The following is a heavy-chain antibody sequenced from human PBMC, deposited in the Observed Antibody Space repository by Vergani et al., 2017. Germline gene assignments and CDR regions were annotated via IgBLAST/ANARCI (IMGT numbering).Heavy chain of an antibody. D-gene: IGHD7-27*01. CDR1: GYTFTGYY. CDR2: INPNSGGK. V-gene: IGHV1-2*02. Sequence: QVQLVQSGAEVKKPGASVKVSCKASGYTFTGYYMHWVRQAPGQGLEWMGWINPNSGGKNYAQKFQGRVTMTRDTSISTAYMELSRLRADDTAVYYCARDRLGIEDPRFAYWGQGTLVTVSS. CDR3: ARDRLGIEDPRFAY. J-gene: IGHJ4*02.